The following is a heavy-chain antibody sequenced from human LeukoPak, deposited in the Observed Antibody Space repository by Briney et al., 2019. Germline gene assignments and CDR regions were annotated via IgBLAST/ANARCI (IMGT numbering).Heavy chain of an antibody. V-gene: IGHV1-18*01. Sequence: ASVKVSCKASGYTFTSYGISWVRQAPGQGLEWIRWISAYNGNTNYAQKLQGRVTMTTDTSTSTAYMELRSLRSDDTAVYYCARDWPYYDSSGYYSFDYWGQGTLVTVSS. J-gene: IGHJ4*02. CDR2: ISAYNGNT. CDR3: ARDWPYYDSSGYYSFDY. D-gene: IGHD3-22*01. CDR1: GYTFTSYG.